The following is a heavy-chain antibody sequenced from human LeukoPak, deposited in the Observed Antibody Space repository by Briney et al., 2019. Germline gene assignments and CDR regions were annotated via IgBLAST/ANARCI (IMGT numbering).Heavy chain of an antibody. Sequence: PGGSLRLSCAASGFTFSSYSMNWVRQAPGKGLEWVSFISTSSSYIYYVDSVKGRFTISRDNAKNSLYLQMDGLRSEDTAVYYCANGRFLPHNRGLEWIQLWSYAFDIWGQGTMVTVSS. J-gene: IGHJ3*02. CDR3: ANGRFLPHNRGLEWIQLWSYAFDI. CDR2: ISTSSSYI. D-gene: IGHD5-18*01. CDR1: GFTFSSYS. V-gene: IGHV3-21*01.